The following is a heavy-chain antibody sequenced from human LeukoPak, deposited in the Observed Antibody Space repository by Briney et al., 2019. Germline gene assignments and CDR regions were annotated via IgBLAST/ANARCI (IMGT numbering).Heavy chain of an antibody. Sequence: SETLSLTCTVPGGSIGSDYWTWIRQPPGKGLEYIGYIYYTGGTNYNPSLKSRVTISVDTSKNQFSLKLSSVTAADTAVYYCARASMTTVTTARAFDYWGQGTLVTVSS. CDR2: IYYTGGT. V-gene: IGHV4-59*12. D-gene: IGHD4-17*01. CDR1: GGSIGSDY. CDR3: ARASMTTVTTARAFDY. J-gene: IGHJ4*02.